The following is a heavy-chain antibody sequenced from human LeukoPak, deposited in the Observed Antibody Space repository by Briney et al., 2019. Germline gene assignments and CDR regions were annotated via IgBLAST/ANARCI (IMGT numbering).Heavy chain of an antibody. CDR3: ARGTTVTTHPFDY. CDR1: GGSISSYY. Sequence: SETLSLTCTVSGGSISSYYWSWIRQPPGKGLEWIGYIYYSGSINYNPSLKSRVIISVDKSKNQFSLKLSSVTAADTAVYYCARGTTVTTHPFDYWGQGTLVTVSS. V-gene: IGHV4-59*01. D-gene: IGHD4-17*01. CDR2: IYYSGSI. J-gene: IGHJ4*02.